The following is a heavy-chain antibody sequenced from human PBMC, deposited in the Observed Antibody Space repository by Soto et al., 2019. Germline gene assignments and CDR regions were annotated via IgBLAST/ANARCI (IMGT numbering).Heavy chain of an antibody. CDR1: GFTFGDYA. D-gene: IGHD6-19*01. CDR3: ARDAISRLAGFES. J-gene: IGHJ4*02. Sequence: PGVSLRRSCTTSGFTFGDYAMGWFRQAPGKGLEWVSFIRAKAYGGATAYAASVKGRFTISRDDSKSIAYLQMDSLIPGDTGVYYCARDAISRLAGFESWGQGTLVTVSS. V-gene: IGHV3-49*03. CDR2: IRAKAYGGAT.